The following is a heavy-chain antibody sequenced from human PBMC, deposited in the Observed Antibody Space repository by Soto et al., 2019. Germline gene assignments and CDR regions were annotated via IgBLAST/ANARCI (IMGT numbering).Heavy chain of an antibody. Sequence: QVQLQESGPGLVKASQTLSLTCTLSGASVSSAEHYWSWIRQPPGKGREWIGYSYYSGGSYYNASLQRPVRITVDTSHNQFSLKLTSLTAADTAVYYCARLSGYDPAGAADKWGPGILVSVSS. J-gene: IGHJ4*02. CDR3: ARLSGYDPAGAADK. V-gene: IGHV4-30-4*01. D-gene: IGHD5-12*01. CDR1: GASVSSAEHY. CDR2: SYYSGGS.